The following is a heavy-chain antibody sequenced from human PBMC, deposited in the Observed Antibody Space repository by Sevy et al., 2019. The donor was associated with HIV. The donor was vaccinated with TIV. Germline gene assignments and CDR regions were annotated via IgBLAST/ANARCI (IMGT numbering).Heavy chain of an antibody. D-gene: IGHD2-21*01. J-gene: IGHJ3*02. Sequence: GGSLRLSCAASAFSLSNYYMTWVRQAPGKGLEWVANIKQGRNEQFSVESVKGRFTISRDDSKNSVYLQRTSLRAEDTAVYYCAREGVIYDDDGRDFDDAFDIWGHGTMVTVSS. CDR1: AFSLSNYY. CDR2: IKQGRNEQ. CDR3: AREGVIYDDDGRDFDDAFDI. V-gene: IGHV3-7*01.